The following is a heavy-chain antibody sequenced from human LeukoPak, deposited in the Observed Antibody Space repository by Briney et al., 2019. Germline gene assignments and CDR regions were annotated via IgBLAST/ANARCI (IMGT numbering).Heavy chain of an antibody. D-gene: IGHD4-17*01. CDR2: INAGNGNT. V-gene: IGHV1-3*01. CDR3: ARGLVDYDFDY. CDR1: GYTFTSYA. Sequence: ASVKVSCKASGYTFTSYAMHWVRQAPGQRLEWMGWINAGNGNTKYSQKFQGRVTITRDTSASTAYMGLSSLRSEDTAVYYCARGLVDYDFDYWGQGTLVTVSS. J-gene: IGHJ4*02.